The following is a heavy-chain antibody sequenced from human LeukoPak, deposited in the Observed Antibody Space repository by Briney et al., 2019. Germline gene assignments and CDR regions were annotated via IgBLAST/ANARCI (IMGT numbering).Heavy chain of an antibody. CDR1: GFTVSSNY. D-gene: IGHD3-9*01. V-gene: IGHV3-53*04. CDR2: IYSGGST. CDR3: AITYYDILTGHYDAFDI. Sequence: GGSLRLSCAASGFTVSSNYMSWVRQAPGKGLEWVSVIYSGGSTYYADSVKGRFTISRHNSRNTLYLQMNSLRAEDTAVYYCAITYYDILTGHYDAFDIWGQGTMVTVSS. J-gene: IGHJ3*02.